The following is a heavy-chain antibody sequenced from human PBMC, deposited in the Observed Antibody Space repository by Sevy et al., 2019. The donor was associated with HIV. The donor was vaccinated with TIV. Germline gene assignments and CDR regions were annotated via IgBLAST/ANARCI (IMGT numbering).Heavy chain of an antibody. CDR1: GFTFSSYE. Sequence: GGSLRLSCAASGFTFSSYEMNWVRQAPGKGLEWVSHISSSGSTIYYADSVKGRFTISRDNAKNSLYLQMNSLRAEDTAVYYCAREGSIFGVVPNYGMDVWGQGTTVTVSS. J-gene: IGHJ6*02. CDR3: AREGSIFGVVPNYGMDV. CDR2: ISSSGSTI. V-gene: IGHV3-48*03. D-gene: IGHD3-3*01.